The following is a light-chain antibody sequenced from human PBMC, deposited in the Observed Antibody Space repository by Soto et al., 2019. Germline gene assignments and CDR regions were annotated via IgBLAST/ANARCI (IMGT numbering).Light chain of an antibody. CDR1: QDIRGA. J-gene: IGKJ5*01. CDR2: DVS. Sequence: AIQLTQPPSSLSASVVDRVTITCRASQDIRGALAWYQQKPGKAPKLLIYDVSSLESGVPSRFSGSGSGTDFTLTISSLQPEDFATYYCQQFNSYPITFGQGTRLEIK. V-gene: IGKV1-13*02. CDR3: QQFNSYPIT.